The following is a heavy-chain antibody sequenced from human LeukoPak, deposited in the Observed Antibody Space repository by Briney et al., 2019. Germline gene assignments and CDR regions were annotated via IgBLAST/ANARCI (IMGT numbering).Heavy chain of an antibody. Sequence: SETLSLTCTVSGGSISSYYWSWIRQPPGKGLEWIGYIYYSGSTNYNPSLKSRVTISVDTSKNQFSLKLSSVTAADTAVYYCASMEGLEGATFDYWGQGTLVTVSS. CDR3: ASMEGLEGATFDY. V-gene: IGHV4-59*12. CDR1: GGSISSYY. CDR2: IYYSGST. J-gene: IGHJ4*02. D-gene: IGHD1-26*01.